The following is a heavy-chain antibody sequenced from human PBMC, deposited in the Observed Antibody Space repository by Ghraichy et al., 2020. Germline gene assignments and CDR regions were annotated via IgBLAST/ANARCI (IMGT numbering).Heavy chain of an antibody. CDR1: GGSISSSSYY. Sequence: SETLSLTCTVSGGSISSSSYYWVWIRQPPGKGLEWIGSIHYSGTTYYNPSLKSRVTISVDTSKNKFSLKLSSVTAADTAVYYCAISNPFYYDSSGSGAFDIWGQGTMVTVSS. CDR3: AISNPFYYDSSGSGAFDI. D-gene: IGHD3-22*01. J-gene: IGHJ3*02. CDR2: IHYSGTT. V-gene: IGHV4-39*01.